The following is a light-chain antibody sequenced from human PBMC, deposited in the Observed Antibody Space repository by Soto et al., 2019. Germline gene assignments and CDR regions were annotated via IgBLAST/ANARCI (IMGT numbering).Light chain of an antibody. CDR1: QTINNY. Sequence: DIQLTQSPPSLSASVGDRVTITCRASQTINNYVNWYQQEAGKAPKLLIYGASSLQRGVPSRFSGSGFGTDFTLTISSLQPEDFVIYYCQQNYSTPYIFGRGTKLDI. V-gene: IGKV1-39*01. CDR3: QQNYSTPYI. CDR2: GAS. J-gene: IGKJ2*01.